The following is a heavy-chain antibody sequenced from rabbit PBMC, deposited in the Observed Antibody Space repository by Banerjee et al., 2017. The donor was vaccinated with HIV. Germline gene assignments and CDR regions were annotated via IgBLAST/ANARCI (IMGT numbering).Heavy chain of an antibody. CDR2: IDPVFGST. D-gene: IGHD1-1*01. J-gene: IGHJ4*01. CDR3: VSPVYASSSGYYPYYFNL. CDR1: GFDFSSYG. V-gene: IGHV1S47*01. Sequence: QEQLVESGGGLVQPGGSLKLSCKASGFDFSSYGVSWVRQAPGKGLEWIGYIDPVFGSTYYASWVNGRFTISSHNAQNTLYLQLNSLTAADTATYFCVSPVYASSSGYYPYYFNLWGPGTLVTVS.